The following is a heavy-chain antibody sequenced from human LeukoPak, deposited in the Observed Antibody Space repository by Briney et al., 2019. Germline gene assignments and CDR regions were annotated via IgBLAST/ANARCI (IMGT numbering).Heavy chain of an antibody. J-gene: IGHJ4*02. Sequence: PGGSLRLSCAASGFTFSSYAMHWVRQAPGKGLVWVAVISYDGSNKYYADSVKGRFTISRDNSKNTLYLQMNSLRAEDTAVYYCAKEIQWLVPYWGQGTLVTVSS. CDR1: GFTFSSYA. CDR2: ISYDGSNK. D-gene: IGHD6-19*01. CDR3: AKEIQWLVPY. V-gene: IGHV3-30-3*01.